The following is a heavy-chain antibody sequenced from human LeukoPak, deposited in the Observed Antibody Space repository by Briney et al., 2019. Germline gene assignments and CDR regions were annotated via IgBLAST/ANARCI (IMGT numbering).Heavy chain of an antibody. J-gene: IGHJ4*02. CDR2: IRSKSNGGTT. CDR3: VRDYRYAGHESVY. CDR1: GFTFSSYE. V-gene: IGHV3-49*04. Sequence: SLRLSCAASGFTFSSYEMNWVRQAPGKGLEWVGFIRSKSNGGTTHYAASVEGRFTISRDDSNSIAYLQMSSLKTEDTAVYYCVRDYRYAGHESVYWGQGTLVTVSS. D-gene: IGHD5-12*01.